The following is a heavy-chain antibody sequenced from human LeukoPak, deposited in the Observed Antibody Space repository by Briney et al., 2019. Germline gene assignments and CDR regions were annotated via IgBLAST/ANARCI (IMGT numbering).Heavy chain of an antibody. V-gene: IGHV3-7*01. D-gene: IGHD5-12*01. CDR3: ARVVDTGY. J-gene: IGHJ4*02. CDR2: MKPDGSEI. CDR1: GFTFTTYW. Sequence: GGSLRLSCAASGFTFTTYWMSWVRQAPGKGLEWVANMKPDGSEIFYVDSVKGRFTISRDNAKNSLYLQMNSLRAEDTAVYYCARVVDTGYWGQGTLVTVSS.